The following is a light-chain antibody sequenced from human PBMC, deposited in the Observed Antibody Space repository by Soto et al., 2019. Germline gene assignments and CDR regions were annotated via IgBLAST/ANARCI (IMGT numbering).Light chain of an antibody. J-gene: IGKJ5*01. CDR2: GAS. Sequence: PGERVTLSCRASQSVSSSYLTWYQQKPGQAPRLLIYGASTRATGIPARFSGSGSGTDFTLTINSLEPEDSAVYYCQQRSNWPSITFGQGTRLEIK. CDR3: QQRSNWPSIT. V-gene: IGKV3D-20*02. CDR1: QSVSSSY.